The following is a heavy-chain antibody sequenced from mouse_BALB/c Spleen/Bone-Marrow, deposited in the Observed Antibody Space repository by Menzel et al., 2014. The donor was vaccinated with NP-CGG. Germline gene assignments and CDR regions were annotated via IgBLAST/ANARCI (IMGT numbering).Heavy chain of an antibody. D-gene: IGHD2-1*01. Sequence: QVQLQQSGAELVKPGASVKLSCKASGYTFTSYYVYWVQQRPGQGLEWIGEINPSSGGTNFNEKFKNKSTLTVDKSSSTAYMQLSSLIVEDSAVYYCTRSNGNWFAYWGQGTLVTVSA. CDR3: TRSNGNWFAY. J-gene: IGHJ3*01. CDR2: INPSSGGT. CDR1: GYTFTSYY. V-gene: IGHV1S81*02.